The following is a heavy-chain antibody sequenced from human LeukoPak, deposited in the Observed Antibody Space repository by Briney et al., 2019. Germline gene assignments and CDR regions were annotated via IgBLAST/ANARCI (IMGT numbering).Heavy chain of an antibody. CDR2: IVVGSGNT. Sequence: GTSVKVSCKASGFTFTNSAIQWVRQARGQRLEWIGWIVVGSGNTNYAQKFQERVTITRDMSTSTAYMELNSLRFEDTAVHYCAADDLTRGYWGQGTLVTVSS. CDR1: GFTFTNSA. CDR3: AADDLTRGY. J-gene: IGHJ4*02. V-gene: IGHV1-58*02.